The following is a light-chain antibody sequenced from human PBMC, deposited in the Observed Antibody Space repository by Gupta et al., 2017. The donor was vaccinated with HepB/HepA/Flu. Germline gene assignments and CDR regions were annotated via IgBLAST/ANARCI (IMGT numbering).Light chain of an antibody. CDR1: HDISNY. CDR2: AAS. Sequence: DIHMTQSPSSLSASVGDRVTFTCRAIHDISNYVAWYQQRPGKVPRLLIYAASSLQPGVPSRFRGSGSGTDFTLTITGLQPEDVATYYCQKENSAPWTFGQGTKVEIK. J-gene: IGKJ1*01. V-gene: IGKV1-27*01. CDR3: QKENSAPWT.